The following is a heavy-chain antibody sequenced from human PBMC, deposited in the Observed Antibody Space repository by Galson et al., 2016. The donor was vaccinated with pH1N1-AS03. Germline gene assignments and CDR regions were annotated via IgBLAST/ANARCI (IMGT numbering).Heavy chain of an antibody. CDR1: GFTLSRYG. Sequence: SLRLSCEASGFTLSRYGMHWVRQAPGKGLEWVAAISYDGSARYYADSVKGRFTVSRDDSKNTLYLQMNILSAEDTAVYYCAKNHLDTRGYYSVVDYWGQGTLVTVSS. CDR3: AKNHLDTRGYYSVVDY. CDR2: ISYDGSAR. D-gene: IGHD3-22*01. V-gene: IGHV3-30*18. J-gene: IGHJ4*02.